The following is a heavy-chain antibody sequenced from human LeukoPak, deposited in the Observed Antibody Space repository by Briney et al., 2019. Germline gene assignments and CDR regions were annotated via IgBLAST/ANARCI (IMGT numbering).Heavy chain of an antibody. V-gene: IGHV4-59*01. D-gene: IGHD4-17*01. CDR3: ARVYGDGYYYYYGMDV. J-gene: IGHJ6*02. Sequence: SETLSLTCTVSGGSISSYYWSWIRQPPGKGLEWIGYIYYSGSTNYNPSLKSRVTISVDTSKNQFSLKLSSVTAADTAVYYCARVYGDGYYYYYGMDVWGQGTTVTVSS. CDR2: IYYSGST. CDR1: GGSISSYY.